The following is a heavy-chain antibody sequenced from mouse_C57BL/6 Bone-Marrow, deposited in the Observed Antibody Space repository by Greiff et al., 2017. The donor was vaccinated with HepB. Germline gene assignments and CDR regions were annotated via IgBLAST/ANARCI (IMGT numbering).Heavy chain of an antibody. CDR2: IDPENGDT. D-gene: IGHD4-1*01. J-gene: IGHJ3*01. Sequence: VQLQQSGAELVRPGASVKLSCTASGFNIKDDYMHWVKQRPEQGLEWIGWIDPENGDTEYASKFQGKATITADTSSNPAYLQRSSLTSEDTAVYYCTTGWDPAWFAYWGQGTLVTVSA. V-gene: IGHV14-4*01. CDR1: GFNIKDDY. CDR3: TTGWDPAWFAY.